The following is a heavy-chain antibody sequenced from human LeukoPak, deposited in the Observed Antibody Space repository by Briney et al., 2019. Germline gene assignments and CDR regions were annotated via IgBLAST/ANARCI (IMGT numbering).Heavy chain of an antibody. D-gene: IGHD3-10*01. CDR2: ISESSSFI. Sequence: GGSLRLSCAASGFTFSIFYMNWVRQAPGKGLEWVSSISESSSFIYYADSVKGRFTISRDNAKNSVYLQMNSLRAEDTAVYYCHYGSGSYPYWGQGTLVTVSS. J-gene: IGHJ4*02. CDR3: HYGSGSYPY. CDR1: GFTFSIFY. V-gene: IGHV3-21*01.